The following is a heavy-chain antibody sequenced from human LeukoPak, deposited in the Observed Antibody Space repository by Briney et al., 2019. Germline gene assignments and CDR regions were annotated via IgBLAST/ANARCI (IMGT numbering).Heavy chain of an antibody. CDR3: ARGRSITLLRGVAMSDGFDI. D-gene: IGHD3-10*01. CDR1: GFTFTSYA. J-gene: IGHJ3*02. CDR2: IVTSGSYI. Sequence: GGSLRLSCTASGFTFTSYAMNWVRQAPGKGLEWVSFIVTSGSYIYYGDSLKGRVTISRDNAKNSLYLQMNGLRAEDAAVYYCARGRSITLLRGVAMSDGFDIWGQGAMVTVSS. V-gene: IGHV3-21*01.